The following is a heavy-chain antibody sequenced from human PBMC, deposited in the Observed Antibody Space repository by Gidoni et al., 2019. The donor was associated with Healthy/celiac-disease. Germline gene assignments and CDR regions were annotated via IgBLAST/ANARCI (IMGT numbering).Heavy chain of an antibody. D-gene: IGHD3-10*01. J-gene: IGHJ4*02. CDR2: ISSSSSYI. CDR1: GFTFSSYS. Sequence: EVQLVESGGGLVKPGGSLRLSCAASGFTFSSYSMNWVRQAPGKGLELVSSISSSSSYIYYADSVKGLFTISRDNAKNSLYLQMNSLRAEDTAVYYCASKNYYYGSGSSFDYWGQGTLVTVSS. V-gene: IGHV3-21*01. CDR3: ASKNYYYGSGSSFDY.